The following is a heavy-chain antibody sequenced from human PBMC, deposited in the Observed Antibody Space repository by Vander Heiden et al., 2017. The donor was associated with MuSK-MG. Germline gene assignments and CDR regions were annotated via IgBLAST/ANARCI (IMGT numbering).Heavy chain of an antibody. CDR1: GGTFSRYA. J-gene: IGHJ4*02. CDR2: IIPIFGTA. CDR3: ARDNTRYSYGLENFDY. V-gene: IGHV1-69*01. Sequence: QVQLVQSGAEVKKPGSSVKVSCKASGGTFSRYAISWVRQAPGQGLEWMGGIIPIFGTANYAQKFQGRVTITADESTSTAYMELSSLRSEDTAVYYCARDNTRYSYGLENFDYWGQGTLVTVSS. D-gene: IGHD5-18*01.